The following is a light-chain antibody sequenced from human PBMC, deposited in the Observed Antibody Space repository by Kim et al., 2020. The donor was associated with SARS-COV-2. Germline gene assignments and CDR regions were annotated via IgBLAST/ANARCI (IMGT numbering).Light chain of an antibody. Sequence: DIQMTQSPSSLSASVGDRVPITFQASQDISNYLNWYQQKPGKAPKLLIYDASNLETGVPSRFSGSGSGTDFTFTISSLQPEDIATYYGQQYDNLPVTFGQGTKLEI. CDR3: QQYDNLPVT. V-gene: IGKV1-33*01. J-gene: IGKJ2*01. CDR2: DAS. CDR1: QDISNY.